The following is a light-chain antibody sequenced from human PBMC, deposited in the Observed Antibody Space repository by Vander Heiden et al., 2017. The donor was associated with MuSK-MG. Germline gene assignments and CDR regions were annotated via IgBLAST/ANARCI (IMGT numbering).Light chain of an antibody. J-gene: IGKJ3*01. V-gene: IGKV3-11*01. CDR2: DAS. CDR1: QSVSSY. CDR3: QQRSNWQFT. Sequence: EIVLTQSPATLSLSPGERATLSCRASQSVSSYLAWYQQKPGQAPRLLIYDASNRAPGIPARFRGSGSGTDFTLTISSLEPEDFAVYYCQQRSNWQFTFGPGTKVDIK.